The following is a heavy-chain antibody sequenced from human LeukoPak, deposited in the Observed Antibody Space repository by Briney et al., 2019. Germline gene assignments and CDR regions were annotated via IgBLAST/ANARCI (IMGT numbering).Heavy chain of an antibody. CDR2: MNPNSGNT. V-gene: IGHV1-8*03. CDR3: ARDNDSRDPPHFDY. CDR1: EYTFTSYD. Sequence: ASVKVSCKASEYTFTSYDINWVRQAAGQGLEWMGWMNPNSGNTDYAQKFQGRLTITRNTSISTAYMELSSLRSEDTAVYYCARDNDSRDPPHFDYWGQGTLVTVSS. D-gene: IGHD3-16*01. J-gene: IGHJ4*02.